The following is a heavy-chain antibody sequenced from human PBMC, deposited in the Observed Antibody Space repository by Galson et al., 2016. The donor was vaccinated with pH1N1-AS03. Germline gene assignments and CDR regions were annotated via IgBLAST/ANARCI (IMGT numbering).Heavy chain of an antibody. V-gene: IGHV3-74*01. J-gene: IGHJ4*02. Sequence: SLRLSCAVSGFTFSNYWMLWVRQAPGKGLEWVSRISTDGSSTIYADSVKGRFTISRDNAKNTLYLQMNSLRADGTAVYYCAGDYYGMGRYWGQGTLVTVSS. CDR3: AGDYYGMGRY. CDR1: GFTFSNYW. CDR2: ISTDGSST. D-gene: IGHD3-10*01.